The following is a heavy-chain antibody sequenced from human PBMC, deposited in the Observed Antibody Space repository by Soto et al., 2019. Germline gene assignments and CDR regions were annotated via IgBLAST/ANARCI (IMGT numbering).Heavy chain of an antibody. CDR3: VGYYYDSSGYEIDY. D-gene: IGHD3-22*01. CDR1: GFTFSSYA. V-gene: IGHV3-64D*06. Sequence: EVQLLESGGGLVQPGGSLRLSCAASGFTFSSYAMHWVRQAPGKGLEYVSAISSNGGSTYYADSVKGRFTISRDNSKNTLYLQMSSLRAEDTAVYYCVGYYYDSSGYEIDYWGQGTLVTVSS. J-gene: IGHJ4*02. CDR2: ISSNGGST.